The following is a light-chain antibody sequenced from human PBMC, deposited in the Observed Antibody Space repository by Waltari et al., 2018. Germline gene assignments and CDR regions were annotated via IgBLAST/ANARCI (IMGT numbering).Light chain of an antibody. V-gene: IGLV2-14*01. J-gene: IGLJ1*01. Sequence: APTHPAPVSGPPGQPIPISCPGPTGAAVVYDFVPRHKQTPGKAPKVMIYGFNNRPSGVSNRFSGSKSGNTASLIISGLQADDEADYYCSSYTTSGTLVFGTGTKVTVL. CDR1: TGAAVVYDF. CDR2: GFN. CDR3: SSYTTSGTLV.